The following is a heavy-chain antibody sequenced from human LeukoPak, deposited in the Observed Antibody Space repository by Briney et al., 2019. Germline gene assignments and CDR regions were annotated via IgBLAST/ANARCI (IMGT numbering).Heavy chain of an antibody. J-gene: IGHJ4*02. CDR3: ARGITIFGVVIPVPYFDY. CDR2: IYYRGNT. D-gene: IGHD3-3*01. V-gene: IGHV4-59*01. Sequence: SETLSLTCNLSGGSINNYYWSWIRQPPGKGLEWIGFIYYRGNTNYNPSLKGRVTMSVDTSKNQFSLKLSSVTAADTAVYYCARGITIFGVVIPVPYFDYWGQGTLVTVSS. CDR1: GGSINNYY.